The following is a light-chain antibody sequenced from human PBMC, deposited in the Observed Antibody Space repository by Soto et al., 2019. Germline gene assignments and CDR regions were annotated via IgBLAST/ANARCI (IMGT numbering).Light chain of an antibody. V-gene: IGKV3-11*01. CDR1: QFLSSY. CDR3: HQRNK. CDR2: DTS. J-gene: IGKJ5*01. Sequence: EVVLXQSPATLSLAPGERATLSCRTSQFLSSYLAWYQQKPGQPPRLLIYDTSNRATGIPARFSGSRSGTDFTLTISSLEPEDFGVYFCHQRNKFGQGTRLEIK.